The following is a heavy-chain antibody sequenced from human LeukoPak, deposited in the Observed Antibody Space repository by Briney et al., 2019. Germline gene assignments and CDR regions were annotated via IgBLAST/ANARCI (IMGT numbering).Heavy chain of an antibody. J-gene: IGHJ5*02. CDR2: IYSGGST. D-gene: IGHD3-22*01. CDR3: ARASYYDSSGYYDNWFDP. Sequence: GGSLRLSCAASGFTFSSYAMSWVRQAPGKGLEWVSVIYSGGSTYYADSVKGRFTISRDNSKNTLYLQMNSLRAEDTAVYYCARASYYDSSGYYDNWFDPWGQGTLVTVSS. CDR1: GFTFSSYA. V-gene: IGHV3-66*01.